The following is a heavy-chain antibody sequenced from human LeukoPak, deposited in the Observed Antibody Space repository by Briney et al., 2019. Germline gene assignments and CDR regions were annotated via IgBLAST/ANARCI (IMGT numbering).Heavy chain of an antibody. CDR1: GFTLRDYS. J-gene: IGHJ3*02. V-gene: IGHV3-48*01. Sequence: GGSLRLSCVASGFTLRDYSMNWVRQAPGKGLEWVSYISSSSSTIYYADSVKGRFTISRDNSWNTLYLQMSSLRAEDTAVYYCAKDQVISGSEASDIWGQGTMVTVSS. D-gene: IGHD2-21*01. CDR2: ISSSSSTI. CDR3: AKDQVISGSEASDI.